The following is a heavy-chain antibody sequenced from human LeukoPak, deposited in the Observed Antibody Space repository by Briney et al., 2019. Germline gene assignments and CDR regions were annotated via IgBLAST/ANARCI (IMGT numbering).Heavy chain of an antibody. CDR3: ARVKYTKSHCSSTSCPPHFDY. CDR1: GYTFTTYA. Sequence: ASVKVSCKASGYTFTTYAMHWVRQAPGQRLEWMGWINAGNGNTKYSQKFQGRVTMTRDTSISTAYMELRRLRSDDTAVYYCARVKYTKSHCSSTSCPPHFDYWGQGTLVTVSS. D-gene: IGHD2-2*01. V-gene: IGHV1-3*01. J-gene: IGHJ4*02. CDR2: INAGNGNT.